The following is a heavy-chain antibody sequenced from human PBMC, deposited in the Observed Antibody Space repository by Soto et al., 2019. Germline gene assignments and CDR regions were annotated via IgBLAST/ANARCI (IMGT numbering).Heavy chain of an antibody. Sequence: GGSLRLSCAASGFTFDYYWMHWVRQAPGKGLVWVSRVHSDGTTTTYADSVKGRFTISRDNARNTVSLQMSSLRAEDTAVYYCAASFGFGNLGYYYYYGMDVWGQGTTVTVSS. CDR2: VHSDGTTT. V-gene: IGHV3-74*01. CDR1: GFTFDYYW. D-gene: IGHD3-10*01. CDR3: AASFGFGNLGYYYYYGMDV. J-gene: IGHJ6*02.